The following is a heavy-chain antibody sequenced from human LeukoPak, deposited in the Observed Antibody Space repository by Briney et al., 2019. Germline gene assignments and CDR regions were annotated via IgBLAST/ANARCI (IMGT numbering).Heavy chain of an antibody. CDR2: ISNDGSSA. V-gene: IGHV3-30-3*01. CDR3: AKDLTVDTAMALLFDY. D-gene: IGHD5-18*01. J-gene: IGHJ4*02. Sequence: GRSLRLSCAASGLTFNSYAMHWVRQAPGKGLEWVAVISNDGSSAYYAGSVKGRFTISRDNSKNTLYLHMNSLRAGDTAVYYCAKDLTVDTAMALLFDYWGQGTLVTVSS. CDR1: GLTFNSYA.